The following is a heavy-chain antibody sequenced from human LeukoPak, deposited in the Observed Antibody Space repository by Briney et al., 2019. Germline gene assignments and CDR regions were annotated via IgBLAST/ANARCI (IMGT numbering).Heavy chain of an antibody. V-gene: IGHV3-23*01. Sequence: PGGSLRLSCAASGFTFSSYAMSWVRQAPGKGLEWVSTISGSGGSTYYADSVKGRFTISRDNSKNTLYLQMNSLRADDTAVYYCAKDGSYYVPGYYYGMDVWGQGTTVTVSS. CDR1: GFTFSSYA. J-gene: IGHJ6*02. CDR2: ISGSGGST. D-gene: IGHD1-26*01. CDR3: AKDGSYYVPGYYYGMDV.